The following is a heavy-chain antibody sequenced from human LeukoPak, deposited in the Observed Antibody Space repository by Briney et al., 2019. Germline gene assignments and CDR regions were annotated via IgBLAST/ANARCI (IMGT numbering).Heavy chain of an antibody. CDR3: ATGGWHYGALDI. V-gene: IGHV3-21*01. J-gene: IGHJ3*02. Sequence: GGSLRLSCAASGFTFSSYSMNWVRQAPGKGLEWVSSISSSSSYIYYADSVKGRFTISRDNAKNSLYLQMNSLRAEDTAVYYCATGGWHYGALDIWGQGTMVTVSS. D-gene: IGHD6-19*01. CDR1: GFTFSSYS. CDR2: ISSSSSYI.